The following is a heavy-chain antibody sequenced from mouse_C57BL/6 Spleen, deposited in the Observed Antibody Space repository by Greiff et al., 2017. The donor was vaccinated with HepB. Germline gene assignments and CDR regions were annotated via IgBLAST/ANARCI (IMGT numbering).Heavy chain of an antibody. D-gene: IGHD1-1*01. CDR3: ARLDYGSSYWYFDV. V-gene: IGHV1-82*01. J-gene: IGHJ1*03. Sequence: VQLQQSGPELVKPGASVKISCKASGYAFSSSWMNWVKQRPGKGLEWIGRIYPGDGDTNYNGKFKGKATLTADKSSSTAYMQLSSLTSEDSAVYYYARLDYGSSYWYFDVWGTGTTVTVSS. CDR1: GYAFSSSW. CDR2: IYPGDGDT.